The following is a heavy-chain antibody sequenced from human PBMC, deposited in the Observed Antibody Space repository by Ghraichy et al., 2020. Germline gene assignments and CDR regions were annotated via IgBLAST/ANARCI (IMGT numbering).Heavy chain of an antibody. J-gene: IGHJ4*02. D-gene: IGHD3-16*02. V-gene: IGHV3-48*04. CDR2: ISSSSSTI. Sequence: GESLNISCAASGFTFSSYSMNWVRQAPGKGLEWVSYISSSSSTIYYADSVKGRFTISRDNAKNSLYLQMNSLRAEDTAVYYCARDRAYYDYVWGSYRAALQPGYWGQGTLVTVSS. CDR3: ARDRAYYDYVWGSYRAALQPGY. CDR1: GFTFSSYS.